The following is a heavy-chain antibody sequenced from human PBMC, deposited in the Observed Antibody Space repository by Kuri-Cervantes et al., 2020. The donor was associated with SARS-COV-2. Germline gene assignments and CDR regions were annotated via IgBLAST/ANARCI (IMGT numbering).Heavy chain of an antibody. CDR2: IRYDGSNK. CDR1: GFTFSSYG. V-gene: IGHV3-30*02. J-gene: IGHJ6*03. Sequence: GESLKISCAASGFTFSSYGMHWVRQAPGRGLEWVAFIRYDGSNKYYADSVKGRFTISRDQAKNTLHLQMNNLRVEDAGVYYCAKVKSPFWSDYSHYYMDVWGKGTTVTVSS. CDR3: AKVKSPFWSDYSHYYMDV. D-gene: IGHD3-3*01.